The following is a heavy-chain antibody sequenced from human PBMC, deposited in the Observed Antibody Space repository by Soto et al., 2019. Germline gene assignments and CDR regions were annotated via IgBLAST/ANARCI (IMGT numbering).Heavy chain of an antibody. CDR2: LSGGGANT. CDR3: ARWSGYADA. Sequence: GGSLRLSCAASGFSFSTYSMAWVRQAAGTGPQWVSGLSGGGANTFYIDSVRGRFTIAVDISRNTVFLQMDSLRVDDTAVYYCARWSGYADAWGRGTLVTVSS. J-gene: IGHJ4*02. D-gene: IGHD4-17*01. V-gene: IGHV3-23*01. CDR1: GFSFSTYS.